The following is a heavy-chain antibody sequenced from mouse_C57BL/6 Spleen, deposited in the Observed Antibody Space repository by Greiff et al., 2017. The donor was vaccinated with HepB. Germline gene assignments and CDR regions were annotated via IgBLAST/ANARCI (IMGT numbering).Heavy chain of an antibody. J-gene: IGHJ2*01. CDR3: ARLRSYGDYFDY. V-gene: IGHV1-39*01. CDR1: GYSFTDYN. Sequence: EVQVVESGPELVKPGASVKISCKASGYSFTDYNMNWVKQSNGKSLEWIGVINPNYGTTSYNQKFKGKATLTVDQSSSTAYMQLNSLTSEDSAVYYCARLRSYGDYFDYWGQGTTLTVSS. CDR2: INPNYGTT. D-gene: IGHD1-1*01.